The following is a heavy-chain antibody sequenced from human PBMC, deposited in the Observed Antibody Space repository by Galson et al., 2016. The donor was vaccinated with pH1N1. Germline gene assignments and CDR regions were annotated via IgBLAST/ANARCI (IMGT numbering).Heavy chain of an antibody. D-gene: IGHD5-12*01. J-gene: IGHJ6*02. V-gene: IGHV1-18*04. CDR2: ISAYTGNR. Sequence: SVKVSCKASGYTFTSYGISWVRQAPGQGLEWMGWISAYTGNRNYAQKLQGRVTVTTDTSTSTAYMELRSRRSDDTAVYYCARSYSGSDRHFHYGMGVWGQGTTVTVSS. CDR1: GYTFTSYG. CDR3: ARSYSGSDRHFHYGMGV.